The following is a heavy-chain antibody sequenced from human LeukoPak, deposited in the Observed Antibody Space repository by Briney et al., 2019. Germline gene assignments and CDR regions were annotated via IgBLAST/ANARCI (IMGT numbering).Heavy chain of an antibody. J-gene: IGHJ4*02. CDR3: ARPPRPGIAVAGREVRYLDY. Sequence: GRSLRLSCAASGFTFSSYAMHWVRQAPGKGLEWVAVISYDGSNKYYADSVKGRFTISRDNSKNTLYLQMNSLRAEDTAVYYCARPPRPGIAVAGREVRYLDYWGQGTLVTVSS. CDR2: ISYDGSNK. D-gene: IGHD6-19*01. CDR1: GFTFSSYA. V-gene: IGHV3-30-3*01.